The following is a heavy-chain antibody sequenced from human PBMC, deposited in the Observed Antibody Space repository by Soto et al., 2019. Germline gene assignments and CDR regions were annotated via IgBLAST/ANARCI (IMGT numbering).Heavy chain of an antibody. V-gene: IGHV3-30-3*01. D-gene: IGHD6-6*01. CDR2: ISYDGSKK. CDR3: ARVIYSSSSESAYYYYGMDV. J-gene: IGHJ6*02. Sequence: QVQLVESGGGVVQPGRSLRLSCAASGFTFSSYAMHWVRQAPGKGLEWVAVISYDGSKKYYADSVKGRFTISRDNSKNTLYLQMNSLRAEDTAVYYCARVIYSSSSESAYYYYGMDVWGQGTTVTVSS. CDR1: GFTFSSYA.